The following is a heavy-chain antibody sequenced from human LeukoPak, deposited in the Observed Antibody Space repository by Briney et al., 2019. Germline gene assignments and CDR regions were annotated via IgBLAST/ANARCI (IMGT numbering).Heavy chain of an antibody. CDR3: AKVDYYDSSGYYLSLNGMDV. V-gene: IGHV3-23*01. CDR1: GFTFSSYA. CDR2: ISGSGSST. D-gene: IGHD3-22*01. J-gene: IGHJ6*02. Sequence: PGGSLRLSCAASGFTFSSYAMSWVRQAPGKGLEWVSAISGSGSSTYYADSVKGRFTISRDNSKNTLYLQMNSLRAEDTAVYYCAKVDYYDSSGYYLSLNGMDVWGQGTTVTVSS.